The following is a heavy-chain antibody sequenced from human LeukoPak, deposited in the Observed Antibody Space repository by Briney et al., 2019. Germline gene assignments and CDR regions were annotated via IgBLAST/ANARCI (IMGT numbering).Heavy chain of an antibody. D-gene: IGHD7-27*01. Sequence: ASVKVSCKASGYTFANYDFNWVRQATGQRPEWMGWMSPNSGDTGYAQKFQDRVTMTRNTSISTAYMELSSLRSDDTAVYYCARGPPNWGYDYWGPGTLVTVSS. CDR1: GYTFANYD. J-gene: IGHJ4*02. V-gene: IGHV1-8*01. CDR3: ARGPPNWGYDY. CDR2: MSPNSGDT.